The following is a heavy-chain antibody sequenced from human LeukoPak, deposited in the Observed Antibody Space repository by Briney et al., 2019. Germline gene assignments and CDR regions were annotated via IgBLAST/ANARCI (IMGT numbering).Heavy chain of an antibody. J-gene: IGHJ6*04. V-gene: IGHV3-23*01. Sequence: GGTLRLSCAASGFTFSSYGMSWGRQAPGKGVGGVSAISGRGGSTYYADSVKGGFTISRENSKNTLYMQMKRVRAEGTGVYDSAKDKGRGSPPDVWGKATTVTISS. CDR1: GFTFSSYG. CDR3: AKDKGRGSPPDV. CDR2: ISGRGGST. D-gene: IGHD1-26*01.